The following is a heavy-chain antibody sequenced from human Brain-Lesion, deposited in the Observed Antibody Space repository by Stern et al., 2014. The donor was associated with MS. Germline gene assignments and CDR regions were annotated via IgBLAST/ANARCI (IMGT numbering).Heavy chain of an antibody. CDR1: GGSVSSTSYA. CDR3: AGEEDIRYCSGGSCTGNWFDP. V-gene: IGHV4-39*01. Sequence: QVQLQESGPGLVKPSETLSLTCTVAGGSVSSTSYAWAWIRQQPGKGLEWIGPIYYSGNTYYSPSLKSRLTISLDTSKNQFSLQRGFGTAADTAVYYCAGEEDIRYCSGGSCTGNWFDPWGQGTLVTVSS. J-gene: IGHJ5*02. CDR2: IYYSGNT. D-gene: IGHD2-15*01.